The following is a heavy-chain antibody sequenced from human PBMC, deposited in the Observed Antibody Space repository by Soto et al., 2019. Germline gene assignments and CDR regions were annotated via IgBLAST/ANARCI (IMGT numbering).Heavy chain of an antibody. Sequence: SVKVSCKASGGTFSSYAISWVRQAPGQGLEWMGGIIPIFGTANYAQKFQGRVTITADESTSTAYMELSSLRSEDTAVYYCARDLQGPGSSSSWYYTGDAFDIWGQGTMVTVSS. V-gene: IGHV1-69*13. CDR3: ARDLQGPGSSSSWYYTGDAFDI. CDR1: GGTFSSYA. CDR2: IIPIFGTA. J-gene: IGHJ3*02. D-gene: IGHD6-13*01.